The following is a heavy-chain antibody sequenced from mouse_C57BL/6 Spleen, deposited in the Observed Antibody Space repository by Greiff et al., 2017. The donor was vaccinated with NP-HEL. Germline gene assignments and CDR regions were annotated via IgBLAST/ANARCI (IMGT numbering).Heavy chain of an antibody. Sequence: QVQLQQSGAELVKPGASVKISCKASGYAFSSYWMNWVKQRPGTGLEWIGQIYPGDGDTNYNGKFKGKATLTADKSSSTAYMQLSSLTSEDSAVYFCARSGGYYYGSSFDYWGQGTTLTVSS. CDR3: ARSGGYYYGSSFDY. CDR1: GYAFSSYW. CDR2: IYPGDGDT. D-gene: IGHD1-1*01. J-gene: IGHJ2*01. V-gene: IGHV1-80*01.